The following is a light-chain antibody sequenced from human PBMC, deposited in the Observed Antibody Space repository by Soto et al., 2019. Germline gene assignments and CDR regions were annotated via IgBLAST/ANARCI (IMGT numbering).Light chain of an antibody. CDR2: DAS. CDR1: QSVSSY. J-gene: IGKJ2*01. Sequence: EIVLTQSPATLSLSPGERATLSCRASQSVSSYLAWYQQKPGQAPRLLIYDASSRATGIPARFSGSGSGTDFPLHTSSLRHENFAVFYSPGGRKGGGGEYTFGQGTKLEIK. V-gene: IGKV3-11*01. CDR3: PGGRKGGGGEYT.